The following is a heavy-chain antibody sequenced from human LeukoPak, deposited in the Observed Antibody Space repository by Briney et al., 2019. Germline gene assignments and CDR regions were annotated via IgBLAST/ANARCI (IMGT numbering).Heavy chain of an antibody. Sequence: SETLSLTCTVSGYSISSGYYWGWIRQPPGKGLEWIGSIYHSGSTYYNPSLKSRVTISVDTSKNQFSLKLSSVTAADTAVYYCASRYCSGGSCYSDWFDPWGQGTLVTVSS. CDR1: GYSISSGYY. J-gene: IGHJ5*02. CDR2: IYHSGST. V-gene: IGHV4-38-2*02. CDR3: ASRYCSGGSCYSDWFDP. D-gene: IGHD2-15*01.